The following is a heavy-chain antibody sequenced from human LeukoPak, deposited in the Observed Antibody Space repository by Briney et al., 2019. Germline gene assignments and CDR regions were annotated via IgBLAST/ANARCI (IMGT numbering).Heavy chain of an antibody. Sequence: GGSLRLSCAASGFTFSSYAMSWVRQAPGKGLEWVSAISGSGGSTYYADSVKGWFTISRDNSKNTLYLQMNSLRAEDTAVYYCAKDGDIVVVPAAMSFDYWGQGTLVTVSS. V-gene: IGHV3-23*01. CDR1: GFTFSSYA. CDR3: AKDGDIVVVPAAMSFDY. J-gene: IGHJ4*02. D-gene: IGHD2-2*01. CDR2: ISGSGGST.